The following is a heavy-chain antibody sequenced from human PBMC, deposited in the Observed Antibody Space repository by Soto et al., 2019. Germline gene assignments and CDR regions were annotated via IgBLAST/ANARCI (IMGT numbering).Heavy chain of an antibody. J-gene: IGHJ4*02. CDR2: INPDGSTT. V-gene: IGHV3-74*01. CDR1: GFTFSTYW. CDR3: ARDLRGSPDY. Sequence: GGPLRLSCAASGFTFSTYWMNWVRQAPGKGLVWVSLINPDGSTTTYADSVKGRFTISRDNAKNTVYLQMTSLRAEDTAVYYCARDLRGSPDYWGQGTLVTVSS. D-gene: IGHD1-26*01.